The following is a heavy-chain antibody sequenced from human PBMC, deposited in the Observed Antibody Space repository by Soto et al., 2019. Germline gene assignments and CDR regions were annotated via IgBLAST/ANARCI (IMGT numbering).Heavy chain of an antibody. D-gene: IGHD3-9*01. V-gene: IGHV4-34*01. CDR2: INHSGST. J-gene: IGHJ5*02. CDR1: GGSFSGYY. Sequence: SETLSLTCAVYGGSFSGYYWSWIRQPPGKWLEWIGEINHSGSTNYNPSLKSRVTISVDTSKNQFSLKLSSVTAADTAVYYCARGLRPLRYFDWLLLFDPWGQGXLVTVYS. CDR3: ARGLRPLRYFDWLLLFDP.